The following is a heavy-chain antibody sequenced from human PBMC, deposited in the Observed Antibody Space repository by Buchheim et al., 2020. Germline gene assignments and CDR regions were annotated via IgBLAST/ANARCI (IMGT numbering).Heavy chain of an antibody. Sequence: QLQLQESGPGLVKPSENLSLTCTVSGGSISSSSYYWGWIRQPPGKGLEWIGSIYYSGSTYYNPSLKSRVTISVDTSKHQFFLKLSSVTAADTAVYYCARLCTELLWFGELLGWFDPWGQGTL. CDR3: ARLCTELLWFGELLGWFDP. D-gene: IGHD3-10*01. CDR1: GGSISSSSYY. CDR2: IYYSGST. V-gene: IGHV4-39*01. J-gene: IGHJ5*02.